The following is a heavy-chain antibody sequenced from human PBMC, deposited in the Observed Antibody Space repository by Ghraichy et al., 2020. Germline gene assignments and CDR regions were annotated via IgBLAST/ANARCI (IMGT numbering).Heavy chain of an antibody. Sequence: GALRLSCAVYGGSFSGYYWSWIRQPPGKGLEWIGEINHSGSTNYNPSLKSRVTISVDTSKNQFSLKLSSVTAADTAVYYCARGSLAYCGGDCYSNWFDPWGQGTLVTVSS. D-gene: IGHD2-21*02. V-gene: IGHV4-34*01. J-gene: IGHJ5*02. CDR2: INHSGST. CDR1: GGSFSGYY. CDR3: ARGSLAYCGGDCYSNWFDP.